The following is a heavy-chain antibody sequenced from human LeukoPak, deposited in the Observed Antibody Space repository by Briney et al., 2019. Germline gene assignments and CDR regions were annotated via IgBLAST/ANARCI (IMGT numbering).Heavy chain of an antibody. Sequence: SETLSLTCTVSGGSISSSSNYWGWLRQPPGKGLEWIGSIYYSGSTYYNPSLKSRVTISVDTSKNQFSLKLSSVTAADTAVYYGARHGGQVWLRITHMDVWGKGTTVTVPS. D-gene: IGHD5-18*01. J-gene: IGHJ6*03. CDR3: ARHGGQVWLRITHMDV. CDR1: GGSISSSSNY. V-gene: IGHV4-39*01. CDR2: IYYSGST.